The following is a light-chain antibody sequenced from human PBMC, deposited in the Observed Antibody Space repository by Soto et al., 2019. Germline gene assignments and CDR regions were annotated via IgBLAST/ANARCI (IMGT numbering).Light chain of an antibody. V-gene: IGLV2-23*02. J-gene: IGLJ1*01. CDR3: CSFAGTSTLGYV. CDR2: EVS. Sequence: QSALTQPASMSGSPGQSITISCTGTSSDVGNYQLVSWYQQLPGKAPKLIIYEVSKRPSGVSNHFYGSKSGNTASLTISGLQADDEADYYCCSFAGTSTLGYVFGTGTKLTVL. CDR1: SSDVGNYQL.